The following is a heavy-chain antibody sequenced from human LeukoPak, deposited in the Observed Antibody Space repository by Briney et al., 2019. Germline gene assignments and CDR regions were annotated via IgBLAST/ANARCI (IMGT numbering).Heavy chain of an antibody. Sequence: GESLKFSCKGSGYSFATYWIGWVREIHAKGLEWMGIIYPSASDTRYSPCFQGEVTISPDKSISTAYLQWSSLKASDTGMYYCARQPVTSRPFDYWGQGTLVTVSS. J-gene: IGHJ4*02. D-gene: IGHD4-17*01. CDR3: ARQPVTSRPFDY. CDR1: GYSFATYW. CDR2: IYPSASDT. V-gene: IGHV5-51*01.